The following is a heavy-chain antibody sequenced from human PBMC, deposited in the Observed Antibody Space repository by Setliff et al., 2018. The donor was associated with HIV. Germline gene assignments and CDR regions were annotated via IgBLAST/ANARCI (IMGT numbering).Heavy chain of an antibody. CDR3: ARAPFLQFFRGSPYYFDY. CDR2: INTKTGNP. CDR1: GYTFTSYA. V-gene: IGHV7-4-1*02. J-gene: IGHJ4*02. D-gene: IGHD3-10*01. Sequence: ASVKVSCKASGYTFTSYAMNWVRQAPGQGLEWLGWINTKTGNPTYVQGFPGQFVFSLDTSVSTVYLEISSLKAEDTAVYYCARAPFLQFFRGSPYYFDYWGQGSLVTVSS.